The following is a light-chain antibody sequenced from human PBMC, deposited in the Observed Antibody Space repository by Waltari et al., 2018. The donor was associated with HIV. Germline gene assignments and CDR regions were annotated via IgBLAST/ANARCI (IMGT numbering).Light chain of an antibody. CDR2: RNN. CDR1: SSNLGAGYD. CDR3: QSYDSSLSGSRV. Sequence: HSVLTQPPSVSGALGQRVTISCTGSSSNLGAGYDVHWYQQLPGTAPNLLIERNNNRPSGVPDRSSGSKSGTSASRAITGLQAEDEADYHCQSYDSSLSGSRVFGGGTKLTVL. J-gene: IGLJ3*02. V-gene: IGLV1-40*01.